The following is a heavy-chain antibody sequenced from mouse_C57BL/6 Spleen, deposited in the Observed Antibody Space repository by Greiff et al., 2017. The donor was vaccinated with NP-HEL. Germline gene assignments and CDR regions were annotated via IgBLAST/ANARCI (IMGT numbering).Heavy chain of an antibody. D-gene: IGHD2-4*01. CDR1: GYTFTSYW. Sequence: QVQLQQSGAELVKPGASVKLSCKASGYTFTSYWMHWVKQRPGQGLEWIGMIHPNSGSTNYNEKFKSKATLTVDKSSSTAYMQLSSLTSEDSAVYYCARSWDYDEGYYYAMDYWGQGTSVTVSS. J-gene: IGHJ4*01. CDR2: IHPNSGST. V-gene: IGHV1-64*01. CDR3: ARSWDYDEGYYYAMDY.